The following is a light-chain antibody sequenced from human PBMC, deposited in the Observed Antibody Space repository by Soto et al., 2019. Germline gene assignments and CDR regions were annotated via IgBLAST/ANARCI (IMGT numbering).Light chain of an antibody. CDR3: QKYNSAPLT. CDR1: HGINNN. J-gene: IGKJ4*01. CDR2: ATS. Sequence: DIQMTQSPSSLSASVGDRVPITCRASHGINNNLAWYQQKPGKVPKLLIYATSTLQSGVPSRFSGGGSGTDFTLTISSLQPEDVATYYCQKYNSAPLTFGGGTKVEIK. V-gene: IGKV1-27*01.